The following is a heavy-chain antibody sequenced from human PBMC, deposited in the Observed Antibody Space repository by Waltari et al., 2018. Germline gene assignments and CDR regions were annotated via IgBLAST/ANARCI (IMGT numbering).Heavy chain of an antibody. D-gene: IGHD5-12*01. CDR2: IKQDGSEK. V-gene: IGHV3-7*01. Sequence: EVQLVESGGGLVQPGGSLRLSCAASGFTFSSYWMSWVRQAPGKGLEWVANIKQDGSEKYYVDSVKGRFTISRDNAKNSLYLQMNSLRAEDTAVYYCARDGYSGYDSVGGENYFDYWGQGTLVTVSS. CDR1: GFTFSSYW. J-gene: IGHJ4*02. CDR3: ARDGYSGYDSVGGENYFDY.